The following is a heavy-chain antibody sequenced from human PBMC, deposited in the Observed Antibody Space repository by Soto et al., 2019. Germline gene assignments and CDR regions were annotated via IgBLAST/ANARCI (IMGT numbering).Heavy chain of an antibody. Sequence: EVQLLESGGGLVQPGGSLRLSCAASGFTFSSHAMSWVRQAPGKGLEWVSALSGSTGSTYYADSVKGRFTISRDNSKNTLFLQMNSLRAEDTAVYYCGRTMGSSWQPFDYWGQGTLVTVSS. V-gene: IGHV3-23*01. CDR3: GRTMGSSWQPFDY. D-gene: IGHD6-13*01. CDR2: LSGSTGST. CDR1: GFTFSSHA. J-gene: IGHJ4*02.